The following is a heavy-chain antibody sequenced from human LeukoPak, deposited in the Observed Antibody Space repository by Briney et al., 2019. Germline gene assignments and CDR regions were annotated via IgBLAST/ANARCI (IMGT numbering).Heavy chain of an antibody. J-gene: IGHJ6*03. CDR1: GYTFTSYD. Sequence: GASVKVSCKASGYTFTSYDINWVRQATGQWLEWIGWMNPNSSNTGYAQKFQGRVNMTRNTSISTAYMELSSLRSEDTAVYYCARVGCSSTSCYFLYYYYYYMDVWGKGTTVTVSS. CDR2: MNPNSSNT. V-gene: IGHV1-8*01. CDR3: ARVGCSSTSCYFLYYYYYYMDV. D-gene: IGHD2-2*01.